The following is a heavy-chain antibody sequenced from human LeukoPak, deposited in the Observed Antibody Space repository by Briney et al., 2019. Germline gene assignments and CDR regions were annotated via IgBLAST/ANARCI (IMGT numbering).Heavy chain of an antibody. CDR1: GGSISSYY. Sequence: SEILSLTCTVSGGSISSYYWSWIRQPPGKGLEWIGYIYYSGSTNYNPSLKSRVTISVDRSKNQFSLKLSSVTAADTAVYYCARDATLGYWGQGTLVTVSS. J-gene: IGHJ4*02. V-gene: IGHV4-59*01. CDR2: IYYSGST. CDR3: ARDATLGY. D-gene: IGHD3-16*01.